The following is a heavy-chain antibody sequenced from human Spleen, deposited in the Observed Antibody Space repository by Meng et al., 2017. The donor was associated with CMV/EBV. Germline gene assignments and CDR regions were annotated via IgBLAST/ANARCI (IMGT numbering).Heavy chain of an antibody. CDR2: ISPIFGTA. Sequence: FSNYAFGWGRQAPGHGLEWMGGISPIFGTATYAQKFQSRVTITTGGSTSTAYLDLSSLKSEDTAMYYCAMLGPCSAANCYKYNWFDPWGQGTLVTVSS. J-gene: IGHJ5*02. D-gene: IGHD2-15*01. CDR3: AMLGPCSAANCYKYNWFDP. CDR1: FSNYA. V-gene: IGHV1-69*05.